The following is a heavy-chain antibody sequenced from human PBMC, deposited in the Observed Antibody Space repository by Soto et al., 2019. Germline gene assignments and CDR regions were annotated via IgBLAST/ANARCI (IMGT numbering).Heavy chain of an antibody. CDR1: GYTFTSYA. CDR2: INAGKGNT. V-gene: IGHV1-3*05. J-gene: IGHJ4*02. D-gene: IGHD3-22*01. CDR3: ARVSGYDYWDDY. Sequence: QVQLVQSGAEEKKPGASVKVSCKASGYTFTSYAMHWVRQAPGQRLEWMGWINAGKGNTKYSQKYQGRVTITRDTSASTAYMELSSLRSEDTAVYYCARVSGYDYWDDYWGQGPLVTVSS.